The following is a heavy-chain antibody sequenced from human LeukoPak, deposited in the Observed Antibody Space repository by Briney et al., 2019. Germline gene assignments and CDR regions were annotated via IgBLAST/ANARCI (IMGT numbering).Heavy chain of an antibody. D-gene: IGHD1-26*01. CDR1: GGTFSSYA. V-gene: IGHV1-69*06. CDR3: ARVGSSGSYLSY. CDR2: IIPIFGTA. J-gene: IGHJ4*02. Sequence: SVKVSCKASGGTFSSYAISWVRQAPGQGLEWMGGIIPIFGTANYAQKFQGRVTITADKSTSTAYMELSSLRSEDTAVYYCARVGSSGSYLSYWGQGTLVTVSS.